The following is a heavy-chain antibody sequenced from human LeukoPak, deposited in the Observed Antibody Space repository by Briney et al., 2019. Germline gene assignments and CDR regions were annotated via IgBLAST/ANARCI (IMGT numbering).Heavy chain of an antibody. D-gene: IGHD5-18*01. V-gene: IGHV4-30-2*01. CDR2: IYHSGST. CDR1: GGSISSGGYY. Sequence: SETLSLTCTVSGGSISSGGYYWSWIRQPPGKGLEWIGYIYHSGSTYYNPSLKSRVTISVDRSKNRFSLKLSSVTAADTAVYYCARTVDTAMAYPYYFDYWGQGTLVTVSS. J-gene: IGHJ4*02. CDR3: ARTVDTAMAYPYYFDY.